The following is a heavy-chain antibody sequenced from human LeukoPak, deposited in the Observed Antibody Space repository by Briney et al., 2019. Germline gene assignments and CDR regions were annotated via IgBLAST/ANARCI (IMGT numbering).Heavy chain of an antibody. CDR2: ISAYNGNT. CDR1: GYTFTSYG. J-gene: IGHJ3*02. V-gene: IGHV1-18*01. Sequence: ASVKVSCKASGYTFTSYGISWVRQAPGQGLEWMGWISAYNGNTNYAQKLQGRVTMTEDTSTDTAYMELSSLRSEDTAVYYCATDPRYSGSSGAFDIWGQGTMVTVSS. D-gene: IGHD1-26*01. CDR3: ATDPRYSGSSGAFDI.